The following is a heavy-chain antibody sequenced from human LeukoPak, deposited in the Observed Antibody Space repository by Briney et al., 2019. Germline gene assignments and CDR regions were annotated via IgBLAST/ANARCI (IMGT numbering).Heavy chain of an antibody. D-gene: IGHD6-19*01. Sequence: SVKVSCKASGGTFSSYAISWVRQAPGQGLEWMGGIIPIFGTANYAQKFQGRVTMTTDTSTSTAYMELRSLRSDDTAVYYCAREGDSSGWYKAKVGAFDIWGQGTMVTVSS. V-gene: IGHV1-69*05. CDR3: AREGDSSGWYKAKVGAFDI. CDR2: IIPIFGTA. J-gene: IGHJ3*02. CDR1: GGTFSSYA.